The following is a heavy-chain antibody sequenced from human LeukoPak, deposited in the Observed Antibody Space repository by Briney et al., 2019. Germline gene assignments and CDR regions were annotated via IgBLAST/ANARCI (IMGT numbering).Heavy chain of an antibody. Sequence: KSSETLSLTCTVSGGSISSSSYYWGWIRQPPGKGLEWIGSIYYSGSTYYNPSLKSRVTISVDTSKNQFSLKLSSVTAADTAVYYCARGLRYHSHWGQGTLVTVSS. D-gene: IGHD5/OR15-5a*01. V-gene: IGHV4-39*07. CDR3: ARGLRYHSH. J-gene: IGHJ4*02. CDR2: IYYSGST. CDR1: GGSISSSSYY.